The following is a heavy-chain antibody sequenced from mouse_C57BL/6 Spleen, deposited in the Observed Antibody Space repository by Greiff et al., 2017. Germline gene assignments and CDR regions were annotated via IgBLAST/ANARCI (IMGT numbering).Heavy chain of an antibody. J-gene: IGHJ4*01. Sequence: VKVVESGPGLVQPSQSLSITCTVSGFSLTSYGVHWVRQSPGKGLEWLGVIWSGGSTDYNAAFISRLSISKDNSKSQVFFKMNSLQADDTAIYYCAREGNYGGYAMDDWGQGTSVTVSS. V-gene: IGHV2-2*01. CDR2: IWSGGST. D-gene: IGHD2-1*01. CDR3: AREGNYGGYAMDD. CDR1: GFSLTSYG.